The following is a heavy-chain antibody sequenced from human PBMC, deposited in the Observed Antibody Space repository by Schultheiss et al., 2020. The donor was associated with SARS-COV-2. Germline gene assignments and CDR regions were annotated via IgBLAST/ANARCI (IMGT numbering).Heavy chain of an antibody. CDR3: ARHVASIAARRGFDY. V-gene: IGHV4-59*08. Sequence: SETLSLTCAVSGGSISSYYWNWIRQPPGKGLEWIGYIYYSGSTNYNPSLKSRVTISVDTSKNQFSLKLSSVTAADTAVYYCARHVASIAARRGFDYWGQGTLVTVSS. CDR1: GGSISSYY. D-gene: IGHD6-6*01. CDR2: IYYSGST. J-gene: IGHJ4*02.